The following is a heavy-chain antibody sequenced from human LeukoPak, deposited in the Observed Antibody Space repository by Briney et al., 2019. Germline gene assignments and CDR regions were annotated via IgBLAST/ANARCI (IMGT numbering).Heavy chain of an antibody. CDR1: GFTFSSYW. D-gene: IGHD1-14*01. CDR3: ARGLDGSFDY. V-gene: IGHV3-74*01. CDR2: IYIDGSST. J-gene: IGHJ4*02. Sequence: HPGGSLRLSCAASGFTFSSYWMHWVRQAPGKGLVWVSRIYIDGSSTSYADSVKGRFTISRDNAKNTLYLQTNSLRDEDTAVYYCARGLDGSFDYWGLGTLVTVSS.